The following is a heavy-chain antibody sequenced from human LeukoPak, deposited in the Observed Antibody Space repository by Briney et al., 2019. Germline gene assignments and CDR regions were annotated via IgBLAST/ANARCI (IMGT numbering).Heavy chain of an antibody. CDR3: ARGFIQLWPGNDY. D-gene: IGHD5-18*01. CDR2: MNPNSGNT. Sequence: APVKVSCKASGYSLTSYEINWVRQATGQGLEWMGWMNPNSGNTGYAQKFQGRVTMTRNTSISTAYMELSSLRSEDTAVYYCARGFIQLWPGNDYWGQGTLVTVSS. CDR1: GYSLTSYE. V-gene: IGHV1-8*01. J-gene: IGHJ4*02.